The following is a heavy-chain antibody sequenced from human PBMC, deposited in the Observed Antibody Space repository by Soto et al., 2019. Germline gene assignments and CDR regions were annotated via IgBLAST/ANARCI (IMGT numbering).Heavy chain of an antibody. CDR1: GFTFSSYG. D-gene: IGHD2-15*01. CDR2: IWYDGSNK. CDR3: ARSGDLGYCSGGSCHYYYGMDV. Sequence: QVQLVESGGGVVQPGRSLRLSCAACGFTFSSYGMHWVRQAPGKGLEWVAVIWYDGSNKYYADSVKGRFTISRDNSKNTLYLQMNSLRAEDTAVYYCARSGDLGYCSGGSCHYYYGMDVWGQGTTVTVSS. J-gene: IGHJ6*02. V-gene: IGHV3-33*01.